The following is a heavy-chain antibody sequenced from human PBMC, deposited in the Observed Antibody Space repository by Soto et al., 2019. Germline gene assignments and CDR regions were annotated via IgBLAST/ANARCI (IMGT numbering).Heavy chain of an antibody. Sequence: ASVKVSCKASGYTFTRYYVHWVRQAPGQGLEWMGIINPSGGPTKYAQKFQGRVTMTRDTSTSTVYMELRSLSSEDSALYYCARGGHSFDFGGRPFDYWGQGTPVTVSS. CDR1: GYTFTRYY. CDR3: ARGGHSFDFGGRPFDY. D-gene: IGHD2-21*01. CDR2: INPSGGPT. J-gene: IGHJ4*02. V-gene: IGHV1-46*01.